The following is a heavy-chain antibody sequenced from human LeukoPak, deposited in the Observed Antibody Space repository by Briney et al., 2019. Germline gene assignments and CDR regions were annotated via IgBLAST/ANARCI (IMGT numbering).Heavy chain of an antibody. CDR1: GFTFTSYA. J-gene: IGHJ4*02. D-gene: IGHD3-22*01. V-gene: IGHV3-23*01. CDR3: AKDMGIDMMTPSSLDH. Sequence: QPGGSLRLSCAASGFTFTSYAMSWVRQAPGKGLEWVSGISGSGGSTYYADSVKGRFTISRDNSKNTLFLLMNRLRAEDTAVYYCAKDMGIDMMTPSSLDHCGQGTLVTVSS. CDR2: ISGSGGST.